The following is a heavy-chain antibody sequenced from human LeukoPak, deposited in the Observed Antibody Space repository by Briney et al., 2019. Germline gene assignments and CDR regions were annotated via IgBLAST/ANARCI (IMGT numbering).Heavy chain of an antibody. CDR1: GFSFSDYY. CDR3: ARRDWVSGAVRAFDI. V-gene: IGHV3-11*04. J-gene: IGHJ3*02. D-gene: IGHD3-3*01. Sequence: GGSLRLSCVGSGFSFSDYYMSWIRQAPGKGLEWVSYISNDSVDKYYVDSVRGRFTISRDNAKKSMYLQMSGLRVEDTAVYYCARRDWVSGAVRAFDIWGQGTMVTVSS. CDR2: ISNDSVDK.